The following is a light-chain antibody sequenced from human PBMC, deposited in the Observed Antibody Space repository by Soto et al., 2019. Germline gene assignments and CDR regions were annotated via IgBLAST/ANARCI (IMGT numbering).Light chain of an antibody. CDR2: DAS. J-gene: IGKJ2*01. Sequence: DIQMTQSPSSLSASVGDRVTITCRASHTISGWLAWYQQKPGKAPRLLIYDASTLESGVPSRFSGSESGTEFTLTISSLQPEDFATYYCQQYKNLYTFGQGTKVDIK. CDR3: QQYKNLYT. V-gene: IGKV1-5*01. CDR1: HTISGW.